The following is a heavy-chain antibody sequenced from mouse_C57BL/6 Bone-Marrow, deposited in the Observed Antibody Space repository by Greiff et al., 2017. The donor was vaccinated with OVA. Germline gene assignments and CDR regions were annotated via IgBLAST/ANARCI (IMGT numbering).Heavy chain of an antibody. CDR1: GYPFTDYY. CDR3: ASQGGAFGYSNFFDY. Sequence: QLQQSGPELVKPGASVQISCQSSGYPFTDYYINWVKQRPGQGLEWIGWIFPGSGSTYYNEKFKGKATLTVDKSSSTAYMLLSSLTSEDSAVYFCASQGGAFGYSNFFDYWGQGTTLTVSS. D-gene: IGHD2-5*01. V-gene: IGHV1-75*01. J-gene: IGHJ2*01. CDR2: IFPGSGST.